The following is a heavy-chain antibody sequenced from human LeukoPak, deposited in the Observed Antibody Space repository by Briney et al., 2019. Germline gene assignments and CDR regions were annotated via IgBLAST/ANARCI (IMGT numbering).Heavy chain of an antibody. CDR3: AREERNYYGSGSYYKTRPEYFQH. CDR2: IYYSGST. J-gene: IGHJ1*01. V-gene: IGHV4-39*07. D-gene: IGHD3-10*01. Sequence: SETLSLTCTVSGGSISSSSYYWGWIRQPPGKGLEWIGSIYYSGSTYYNPSLKSRVTISVDTSKNQFSLKLSSVTAADTAVYYCAREERNYYGSGSYYKTRPEYFQHWGQGTLVTVSS. CDR1: GGSISSSSYY.